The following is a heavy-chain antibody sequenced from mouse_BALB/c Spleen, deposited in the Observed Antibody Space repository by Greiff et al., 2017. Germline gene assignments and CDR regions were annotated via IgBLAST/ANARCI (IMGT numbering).Heavy chain of an antibody. D-gene: IGHD1-1*01. Sequence: EVQLQQSGAELVRPGASVKLSCTASGFNIKDYYMHWVKQRPEQGLEWIGWIDPENGDTEYAPKFQGKATMTADTSSNTAYLQLSSLTSEDTAVYYCNAKITTVVGAMDYWGQGTSVTVSS. CDR1: GFNIKDYY. V-gene: IGHV14-4*02. CDR2: IDPENGDT. J-gene: IGHJ4*01. CDR3: NAKITTVVGAMDY.